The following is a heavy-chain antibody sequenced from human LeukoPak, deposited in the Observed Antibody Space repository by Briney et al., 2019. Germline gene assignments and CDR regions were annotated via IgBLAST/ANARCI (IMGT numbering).Heavy chain of an antibody. V-gene: IGHV3-21*01. CDR1: GFTFSSYS. Sequence: GGSLRLSCAASGFTFSSYSMNWVRQAPGKGPEWVSSISSSSSYIYYADSVKGQFTISRDNAKNSLYLQMNSLRAEDTAVYYCARDDKGSWYANDIGGYYYYYYGMDVWGQGTTVTVSS. D-gene: IGHD6-13*01. CDR3: ARDDKGSWYANDIGGYYYYYYGMDV. CDR2: ISSSSSYI. J-gene: IGHJ6*02.